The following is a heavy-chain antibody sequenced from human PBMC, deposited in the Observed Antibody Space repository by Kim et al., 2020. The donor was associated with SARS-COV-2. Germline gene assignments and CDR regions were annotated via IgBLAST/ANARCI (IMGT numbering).Heavy chain of an antibody. D-gene: IGHD6-13*01. J-gene: IGHJ4*02. V-gene: IGHV3-30*01. CDR3: ARDGFAAAAPFDY. Sequence: YVDSVKGPFNIARDNAKNPLYLQMNSLSAEDTAVYYCARDGFAAAAPFDYWGQGTLVTVSS.